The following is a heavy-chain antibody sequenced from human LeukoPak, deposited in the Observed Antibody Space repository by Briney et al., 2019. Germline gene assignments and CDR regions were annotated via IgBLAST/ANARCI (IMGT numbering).Heavy chain of an antibody. CDR3: ARRKGRGQNKDWLDP. J-gene: IGHJ5*02. D-gene: IGHD1/OR15-1a*01. Sequence: SETLSLTSTVSGDSINGAYWSWMRQPPGKGLQWIGYINYDGSGGYNPSLKSQVTISVDTSTNQCSLKLSSVTAAGTGVYYCARRKGRGQNKDWLDPWGQGTLVTVS. CDR1: GDSINGAY. CDR2: INYDGSG. V-gene: IGHV4-59*08.